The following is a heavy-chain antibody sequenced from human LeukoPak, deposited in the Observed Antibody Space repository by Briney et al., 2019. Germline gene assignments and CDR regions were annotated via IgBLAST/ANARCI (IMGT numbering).Heavy chain of an antibody. CDR1: GFTFSRYW. Sequence: GGSLRLSCAASGFTFSRYWMHWVRQAPGKGLVWVSRINSDGSSTTYADSVKGRFTISRDNAKNTLYLQMNSLRAEDTAVYYCARVIGWDEPFDLWGHGTLVTVSS. J-gene: IGHJ3*01. D-gene: IGHD1-26*01. V-gene: IGHV3-74*01. CDR2: INSDGSST. CDR3: ARVIGWDEPFDL.